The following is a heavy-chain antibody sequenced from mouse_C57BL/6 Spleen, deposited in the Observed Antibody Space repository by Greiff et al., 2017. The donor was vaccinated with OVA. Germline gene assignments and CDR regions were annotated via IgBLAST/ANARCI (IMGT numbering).Heavy chain of an antibody. J-gene: IGHJ4*01. Sequence: VQLKQPGAELVRPGSSVKLSCKASGYTFTSYWMDWVKQRPGQGLEWIGNIYPSDSETHYNQKFKDKATLTVDKSSSTAYMQLSSLTSEDSAVYYCARGAQGAMDYWGQGTSVTVSS. CDR1: GYTFTSYW. CDR2: IYPSDSET. V-gene: IGHV1-61*01. D-gene: IGHD3-2*02. CDR3: ARGAQGAMDY.